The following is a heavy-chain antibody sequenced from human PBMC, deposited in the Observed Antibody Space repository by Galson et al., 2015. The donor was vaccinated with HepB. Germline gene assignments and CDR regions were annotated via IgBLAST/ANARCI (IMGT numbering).Heavy chain of an antibody. Sequence: SVKVSCKASGYTFTTYGISWVRQAPGQGLEWMGWISPYNGNTNYAQNLQGRVTMTTDTSTSTVYMEVRSLKFDDTAVYYCARLGAAAGFLDYWGQGTLVTVSS. CDR2: ISPYNGNT. CDR1: GYTFTTYG. V-gene: IGHV1-18*01. CDR3: ARLGAAAGFLDY. D-gene: IGHD6-13*01. J-gene: IGHJ4*02.